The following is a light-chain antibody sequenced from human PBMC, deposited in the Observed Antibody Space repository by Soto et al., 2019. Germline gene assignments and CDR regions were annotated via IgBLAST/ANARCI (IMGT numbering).Light chain of an antibody. Sequence: EIVMTQSPATLSVSPGETATLSCRASQSVNSNLAWYQQKPGQAPRLLIYGASSRATGIPARFSGSGSGTEFTLPITSLQSEDFAVYYCQQYNSWPRTFGQGTKVDIK. CDR2: GAS. J-gene: IGKJ1*01. V-gene: IGKV3-15*01. CDR3: QQYNSWPRT. CDR1: QSVNSN.